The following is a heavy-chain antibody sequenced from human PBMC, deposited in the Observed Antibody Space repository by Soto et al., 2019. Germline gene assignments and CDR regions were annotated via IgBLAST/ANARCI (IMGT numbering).Heavy chain of an antibody. CDR3: ARSYRXTYYDFWSGYPSGAFDI. Sequence: GAPVKVSCKASGYTFTSYGISWVRQAPGQGLEWMGWISAYNGNTNYAQKLQGRVTMTTDTSTSTAYMELRSLRSDDTAVYYCARSYRXTYYDFWSGYPSGAFDIWGQGTMVTVSS. D-gene: IGHD3-3*01. J-gene: IGHJ3*02. V-gene: IGHV1-18*04. CDR1: GYTFTSYG. CDR2: ISAYNGNT.